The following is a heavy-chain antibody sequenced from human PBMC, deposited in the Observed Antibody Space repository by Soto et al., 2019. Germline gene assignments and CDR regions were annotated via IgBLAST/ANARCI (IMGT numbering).Heavy chain of an antibody. CDR2: IADSGGSI. Sequence: GGSLRLSCSASGFTFSSYAMTWVRQAPGKGLDWVSNIADSGGSIYYSASVRDRFTISKDNSKKTWYLQMNGRRAEDTAAFYCAKGVGATKERTFEYWGQGTIVTVCS. V-gene: IGHV3-23*01. D-gene: IGHD1-26*01. J-gene: IGHJ4*02. CDR1: GFTFSSYA. CDR3: AKGVGATKERTFEY.